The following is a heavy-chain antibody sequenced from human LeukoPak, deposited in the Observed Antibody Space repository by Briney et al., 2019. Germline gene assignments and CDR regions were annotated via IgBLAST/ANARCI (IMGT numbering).Heavy chain of an antibody. J-gene: IGHJ4*02. V-gene: IGHV4-34*01. D-gene: IGHD6-13*01. CDR3: ARDVIAAAGRISFDY. CDR2: INHSGST. CDR1: GGSFSGYY. Sequence: SETLSLTCAVYGGSFSGYYWSWIRQPPGKGLEWIGEINHSGSTNYNPSLKSRVTISVDTSKNQFSLKLSSVTAADTAVYYCARDVIAAAGRISFDYWGQGTLVTVSS.